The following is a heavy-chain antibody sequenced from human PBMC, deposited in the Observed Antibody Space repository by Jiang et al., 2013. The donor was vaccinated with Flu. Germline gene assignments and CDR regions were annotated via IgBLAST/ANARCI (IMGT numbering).Heavy chain of an antibody. CDR1: GDSVSSNVAA. CDR2: TYYNSKWYH. D-gene: IGHD6-13*01. J-gene: IGHJ4*02. Sequence: SQTLSLTCDISGDSVSSNVAAWNWIRQSPSRGLEWLGRTYYNSKWYHDFAVSVKSRITIDPDTSKNQFSLQLNSLTPEDTAVYYCARGYRSSFDYWGPGNPGHRLL. CDR3: ARGYRSSFDY. V-gene: IGHV6-1*01.